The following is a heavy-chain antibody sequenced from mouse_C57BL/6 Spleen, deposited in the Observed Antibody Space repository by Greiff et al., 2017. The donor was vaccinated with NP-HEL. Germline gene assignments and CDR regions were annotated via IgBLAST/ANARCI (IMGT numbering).Heavy chain of an antibody. CDR3: TGLYYYGSSYGAWFAY. V-gene: IGHV6-3*01. Sequence: DVMLVESGGGLVQPGGSMKLSCVASGFTFSNYWMNWVRQSPEKGLEWVAQIRLKSDNYATHYAESVKGRFTISRDDSKSSVYLQMNNLRAEDTGIYYCTGLYYYGSSYGAWFAYWGQGTLVTVSA. J-gene: IGHJ3*01. D-gene: IGHD1-1*01. CDR2: IRLKSDNYAT. CDR1: GFTFSNYW.